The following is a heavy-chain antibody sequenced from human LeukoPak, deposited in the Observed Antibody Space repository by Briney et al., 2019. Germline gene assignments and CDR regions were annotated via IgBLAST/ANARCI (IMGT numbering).Heavy chain of an antibody. CDR2: IWYDGSNK. CDR3: AKDVGYHCDTRFPT. D-gene: IGHD3-22*01. V-gene: IGHV3-33*06. J-gene: IGHJ4*02. CDR1: GFTFSSYG. Sequence: PGRSLRLSCAASGFTFSSYGMHWVRQAPGKGLEWVAVIWYDGSNKYYADSVKGRFTISRDNSKNTLYLQMNSLRAEDTAVYYCAKDVGYHCDTRFPTWGQGTLVTVSS.